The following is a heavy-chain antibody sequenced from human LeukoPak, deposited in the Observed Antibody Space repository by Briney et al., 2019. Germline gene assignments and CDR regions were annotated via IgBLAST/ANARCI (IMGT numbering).Heavy chain of an antibody. V-gene: IGHV3-30*04. CDR2: ISYDGVYK. Sequence: GGSLRLSCAASGFTFRNYAMHWVRQTPEKGLEWVAVISYDGVYKNYADSVKGLFTISRDDPKNTLYLQMNSLRTEDTGLYYCARDEFDGYNLGPSIYWGQGTLVTVSS. J-gene: IGHJ4*02. CDR1: GFTFRNYA. CDR3: ARDEFDGYNLGPSIY. D-gene: IGHD5-24*01.